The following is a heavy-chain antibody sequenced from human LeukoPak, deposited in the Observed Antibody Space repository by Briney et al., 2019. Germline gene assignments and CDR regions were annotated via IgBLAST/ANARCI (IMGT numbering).Heavy chain of an antibody. V-gene: IGHV3-53*01. D-gene: IGHD5-18*01. CDR1: GFTVSSNY. CDR3: ARDKGGGRGYALDY. Sequence: GGSLRLSCAASGFTVSSNYMSWVRQAPGKGLEWVSVIYSGGSTYYADSVKGRFTISRDNSKNTLYLQMNSLRAEDTAVYCCARDKGGGRGYALDYWGQGTLVTVSS. CDR2: IYSGGST. J-gene: IGHJ4*02.